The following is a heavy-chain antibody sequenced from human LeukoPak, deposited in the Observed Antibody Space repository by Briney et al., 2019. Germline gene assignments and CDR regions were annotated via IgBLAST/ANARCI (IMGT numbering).Heavy chain of an antibody. J-gene: IGHJ4*02. CDR3: ARSPVWQQLAHFDY. V-gene: IGHV4-59*01. CDR2: IYYSGST. D-gene: IGHD6-13*01. Sequence: PSETLSLTCTVSSDSISSYYWSWIRQPPGKGLEWIGYIYYSGSTNYNPSLKSRVTISVDTSKNQFSLKLSSVTAADTAVYYCARSPVWQQLAHFDYWGQGTLVTVSS. CDR1: SDSISSYY.